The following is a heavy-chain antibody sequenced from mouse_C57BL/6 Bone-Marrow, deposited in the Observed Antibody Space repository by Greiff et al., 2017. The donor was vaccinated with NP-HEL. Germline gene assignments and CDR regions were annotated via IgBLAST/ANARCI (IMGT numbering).Heavy chain of an antibody. J-gene: IGHJ2*01. Sequence: QVQLQQSGAELVRPGTSVKVSCKASGYAFTNYLIEWVKQRPGQGLEWIGVINPGSGGTNYNEKFKGKATLTADKSSSTAYMQLSSLTSEDSAVYFCARGLPQGNYFDYWGQGTTLTVSS. CDR2: INPGSGGT. CDR3: ARGLPQGNYFDY. CDR1: GYAFTNYL. V-gene: IGHV1-54*01. D-gene: IGHD2-2*01.